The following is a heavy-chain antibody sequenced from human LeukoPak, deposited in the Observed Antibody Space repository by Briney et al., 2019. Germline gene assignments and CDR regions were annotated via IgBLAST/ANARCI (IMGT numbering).Heavy chain of an antibody. J-gene: IGHJ3*02. V-gene: IGHV3-74*01. Sequence: GGSLRLSCAVSGFTFSSYWMHCVRQAPGKGLVWVSRINSDGSSTNYADSVKGRFTISRDNAKNTLYLQMNSLRDEDTAVYYCARELRVLPDIWGQGTMVTVSS. CDR3: ARELRVLPDI. CDR2: INSDGSST. CDR1: GFTFSSYW. D-gene: IGHD2-8*02.